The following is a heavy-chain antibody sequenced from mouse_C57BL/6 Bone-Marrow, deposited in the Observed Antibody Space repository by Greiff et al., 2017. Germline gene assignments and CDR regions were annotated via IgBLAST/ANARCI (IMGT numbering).Heavy chain of an antibody. CDR1: GYTFTDYY. J-gene: IGHJ1*03. V-gene: IGHV1-75*01. Sequence: VQLQQSGPELVKPGASVKISCKASGYTFTDYYINWVKQRPGQGLEWIGWIFPGSGSTYYNEKFKGKATLTVDKSSSTAYMLLSSLTSEDSAVYFCPHYYGSSYWYFDVWGTGTTVTVSS. D-gene: IGHD1-1*01. CDR3: PHYYGSSYWYFDV. CDR2: IFPGSGST.